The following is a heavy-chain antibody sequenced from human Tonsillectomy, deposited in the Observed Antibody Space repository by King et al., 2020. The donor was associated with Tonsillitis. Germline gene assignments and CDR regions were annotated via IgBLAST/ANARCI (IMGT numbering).Heavy chain of an antibody. D-gene: IGHD6-13*01. V-gene: IGHV1-69*01. CDR1: GGTLSSNE. CDR3: ARLTAAGLKDY. CDR2: VIPFFGVL. Sequence: VQLVESGAEVKKPGSSVKVSCTASGGTLSSNEINWVRQAPGQGLEWMGGVIPFFGVLNYAQKFQGRVTITADESTSTAYMELRSLRSNDTAVYFCARLTAAGLKDYWGQGTLVTVSS. J-gene: IGHJ4*02.